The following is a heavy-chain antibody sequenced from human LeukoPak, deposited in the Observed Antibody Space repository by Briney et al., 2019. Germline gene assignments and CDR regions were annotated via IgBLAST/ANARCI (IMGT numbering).Heavy chain of an antibody. Sequence: SETLSLTCTVSGGSISSSSYYWGWVRQPPGKGLEWIGSIYYSGSTYYNPSLKSRVTISVDTSKNQFSLKLSSVTAADTAVYYCARRVWYSSSWYETNYFDYWGQGTLVTVSS. CDR1: GGSISSSSYY. CDR2: IYYSGST. D-gene: IGHD6-13*01. J-gene: IGHJ4*02. CDR3: ARRVWYSSSWYETNYFDY. V-gene: IGHV4-39*01.